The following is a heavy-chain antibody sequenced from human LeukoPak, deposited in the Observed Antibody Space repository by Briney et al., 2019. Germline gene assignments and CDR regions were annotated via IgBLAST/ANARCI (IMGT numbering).Heavy chain of an antibody. CDR1: GGSISSSSYY. J-gene: IGHJ4*02. Sequence: SETLSLTCTVSGGSISSSSYYWGWIRQPPGKGLEWIGTIYYSGSTYYNPSLKSRGTISVDTSKNQFSLKLRSVTAADTAVYNCARHDYNWNPNVYYFDYWGQGTLVTVSS. V-gene: IGHV4-39*01. CDR2: IYYSGST. D-gene: IGHD1-20*01. CDR3: ARHDYNWNPNVYYFDY.